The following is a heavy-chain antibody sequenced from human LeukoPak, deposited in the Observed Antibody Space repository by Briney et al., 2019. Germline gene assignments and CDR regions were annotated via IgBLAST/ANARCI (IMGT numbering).Heavy chain of an antibody. V-gene: IGHV3-13*05. D-gene: IGHD3-9*01. CDR1: GFTFSSYD. Sequence: GGSLRLSCAASGFTFSSYDMHWVRQATGKGLEWVSAIGTAGDPYYPGSVKGRFTISRDNAKNSLYLQMNSLRAEDTAVYYCARDHRNPYYDILTGYYPFRDWYFDLWGRGTLVTVSS. J-gene: IGHJ2*01. CDR3: ARDHRNPYYDILTGYYPFRDWYFDL. CDR2: IGTAGDP.